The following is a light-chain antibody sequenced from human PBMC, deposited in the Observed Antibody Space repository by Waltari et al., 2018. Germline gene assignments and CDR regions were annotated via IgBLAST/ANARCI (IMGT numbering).Light chain of an antibody. CDR3: QQRSSWFT. Sequence: EIVLTQSPGTTSLSPGESATLSCRASQSVDTYLSWYQKKPGQAPRLLIYDASTRATGIPARFSGSGSGTDFTLTISSLEPEDFAVYYCQQRSSWFTFGGGTKVEV. J-gene: IGKJ4*01. CDR2: DAS. CDR1: QSVDTY. V-gene: IGKV3-11*01.